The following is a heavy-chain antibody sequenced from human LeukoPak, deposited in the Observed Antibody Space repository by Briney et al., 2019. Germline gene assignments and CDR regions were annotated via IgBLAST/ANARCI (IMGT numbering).Heavy chain of an antibody. CDR3: AKGYGGYIDY. J-gene: IGHJ4*02. V-gene: IGHV3-11*06. CDR2: ISSSSSYT. CDR1: GFTFSDYY. D-gene: IGHD1-26*01. Sequence: GGSLRLSCAASGFTFSDYYMSWIRQAPGKGLEWVSYISSSSSYTNYADSVKGRFTISRDNAKNTLYLQMNSLRAEDTAVYYCAKGYGGYIDYWGQGTLVTVSS.